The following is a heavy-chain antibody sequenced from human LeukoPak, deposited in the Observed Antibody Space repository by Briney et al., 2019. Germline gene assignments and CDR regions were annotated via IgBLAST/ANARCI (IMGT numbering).Heavy chain of an antibody. J-gene: IGHJ4*02. Sequence: GGSLRLSCAASGLTFNIYSMNWVRQAPGKGLEWVSYISSSGGTIYYADSVKGRFTASRDNAENSLYLQMNSLRAEDTAVYYCALYYGSGSYGGHWGQGTLVTVSS. V-gene: IGHV3-48*01. CDR3: ALYYGSGSYGGH. CDR1: GLTFNIYS. CDR2: ISSSGGTI. D-gene: IGHD3-10*01.